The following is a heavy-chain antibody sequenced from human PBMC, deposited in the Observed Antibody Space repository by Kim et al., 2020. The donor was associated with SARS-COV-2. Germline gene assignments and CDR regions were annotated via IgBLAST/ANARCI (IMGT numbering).Heavy chain of an antibody. V-gene: IGHV3-21*01. Sequence: GGSLRLSCAASGFTFSSYSMNWVRQAPGKGLEWVSSISSSSSYIYYADSVKGRFTISRDNAKNSLYLQMNSLRAEDTAVYYCARDETSYCSSTSCFCAYWGQGTLVTVSS. D-gene: IGHD2-2*01. CDR3: ARDETSYCSSTSCFCAY. J-gene: IGHJ4*02. CDR1: GFTFSSYS. CDR2: ISSSSSYI.